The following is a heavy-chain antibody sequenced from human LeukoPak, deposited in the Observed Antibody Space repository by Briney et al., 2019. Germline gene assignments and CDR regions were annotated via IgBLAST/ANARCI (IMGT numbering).Heavy chain of an antibody. Sequence: GGSLRLSCAASGFTFSSYEMNWVRQAPGKGLEWVSYISSSGSTIYYADSVKGRFTISRDNAKNSLYLQMNSLRAEDTAVYYCEELGITMIGGVWGKGTTVTVSS. D-gene: IGHD3-10*02. CDR3: EELGITMIGGV. CDR2: ISSSGSTI. J-gene: IGHJ6*04. CDR1: GFTFSSYE. V-gene: IGHV3-48*03.